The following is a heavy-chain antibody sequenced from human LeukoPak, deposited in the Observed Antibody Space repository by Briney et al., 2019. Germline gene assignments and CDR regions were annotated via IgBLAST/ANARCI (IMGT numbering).Heavy chain of an antibody. CDR3: ATRGYCSGGSCYGDAFDI. CDR1: GYTLTELS. J-gene: IGHJ3*02. D-gene: IGHD2-15*01. CDR2: FDPEDGET. Sequence: GASVKVSCKVSGYTLTELSMHWVRQAPGKGLEWMGGFDPEDGETIYAQKFQGRVTMTEDTSTDTAYMELSSLRSEDTAVYYCATRGYCSGGSCYGDAFDIWGQGTMVTVSS. V-gene: IGHV1-24*01.